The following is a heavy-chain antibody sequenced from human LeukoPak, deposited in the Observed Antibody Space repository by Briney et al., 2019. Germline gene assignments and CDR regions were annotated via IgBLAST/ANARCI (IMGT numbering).Heavy chain of an antibody. CDR2: IIPIFGTA. Sequence: SVKVSCKASGGTFSSYAISWVRQAPGQGLEWMGRIIPIFGTANYAQKFQGRVTITTDESTSTAYVELSSLRSEDTAVYYCASAIVDTAMVMVYWGQGTLVTVSS. V-gene: IGHV1-69*05. J-gene: IGHJ4*02. CDR1: GGTFSSYA. D-gene: IGHD5-18*01. CDR3: ASAIVDTAMVMVY.